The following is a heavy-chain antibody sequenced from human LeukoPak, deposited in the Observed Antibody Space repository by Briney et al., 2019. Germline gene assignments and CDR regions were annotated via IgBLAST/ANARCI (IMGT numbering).Heavy chain of an antibody. V-gene: IGHV4-61*02. Sequence: SETLSLTCTVSGGSISSGSYYWSWIRQPAGKGLEWIGRIYTSGSTNYNPSLKSRVTISVDTSKNQFSLKLSSVTAADTAVYYCARVTQGYCSGGSCYPGYYYYYYYMDVWGKGATVTVSS. CDR1: GGSISSGSYY. CDR2: IYTSGST. D-gene: IGHD2-15*01. J-gene: IGHJ6*03. CDR3: ARVTQGYCSGGSCYPGYYYYYYYMDV.